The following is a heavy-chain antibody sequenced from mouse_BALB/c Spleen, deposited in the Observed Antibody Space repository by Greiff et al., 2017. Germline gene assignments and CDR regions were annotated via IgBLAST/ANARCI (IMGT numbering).Heavy chain of an antibody. CDR3: ARGGLRPHYAMDY. Sequence: DVMLVESGGGLVKPGGSLKLSCAASGFTFSSYAMSWVRQTPEKRLEWVASISSGGSTYYPDSVKGRFTISRDNARNILYLQMSSLRSEDTAMYYCARGGLRPHYAMDYWGQGTSVTVSS. D-gene: IGHD1-2*01. V-gene: IGHV5-6-5*01. J-gene: IGHJ4*01. CDR1: GFTFSSYA. CDR2: ISSGGST.